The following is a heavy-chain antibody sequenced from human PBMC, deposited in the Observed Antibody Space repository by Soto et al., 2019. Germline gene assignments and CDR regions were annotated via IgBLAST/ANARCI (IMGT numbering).Heavy chain of an antibody. CDR3: ARDRIAARPKDYYGMDV. J-gene: IGHJ6*02. CDR1: GGSVSSGSYY. Sequence: TSETLSLTCTVSGGSVSSGSYYWSWIRQPPGKGLEWIGYIYYSGSTNYNPSLKSRVTISVDTSKNQFSLKLSSVTAADTAVYYCARDRIAARPKDYYGMDVWGQGTTVTVSS. D-gene: IGHD6-6*01. V-gene: IGHV4-61*01. CDR2: IYYSGST.